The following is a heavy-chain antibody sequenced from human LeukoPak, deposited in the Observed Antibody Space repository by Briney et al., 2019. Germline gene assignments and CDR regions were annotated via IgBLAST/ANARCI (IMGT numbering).Heavy chain of an antibody. V-gene: IGHV3-23*01. CDR1: GFTFSSYA. J-gene: IGHJ6*03. D-gene: IGHD2-8*01. Sequence: GGPLRLSCAASGFTFSSYAMSWVRKAPGKGLEWVSAISGSGGSTYYADSVKGRFTISRDNSKNTLNLQMNSLRAEDTAVYYCANGYCTNGVCYPYYYYYMDVWGKGTTVTVSS. CDR3: ANGYCTNGVCYPYYYYYMDV. CDR2: ISGSGGST.